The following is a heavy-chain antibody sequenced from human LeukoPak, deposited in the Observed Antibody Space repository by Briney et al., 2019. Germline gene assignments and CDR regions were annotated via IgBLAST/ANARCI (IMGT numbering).Heavy chain of an antibody. CDR2: ISAIGGNT. V-gene: IGHV3-23*01. D-gene: IGHD5-18*01. Sequence: PGGSLRLSCAASGFTFSSYAMTWVRQAPGKGLEWVSLISAIGGNTYYADSVKGRFTISRDNSKNTLSLQMNSLRAEDTAVYYCARDMTSYGYYVWGQGTTVTVSS. CDR1: GFTFSSYA. J-gene: IGHJ6*02. CDR3: ARDMTSYGYYV.